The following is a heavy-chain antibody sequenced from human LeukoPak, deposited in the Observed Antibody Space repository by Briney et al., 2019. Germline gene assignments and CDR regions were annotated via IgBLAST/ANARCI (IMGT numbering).Heavy chain of an antibody. Sequence: SVRVSCAASGGTFSSYAISCVRQAPGQGLEWMGGITPIFGTTNYAEKFQDRVTITSDKSTSTAYMELSSVRSEDTAVYYCARVVGLTGYSSSWYSGYYYYMDVWGKGTPVTVSS. CDR3: ARVVGLTGYSSSWYSGYYYYMDV. J-gene: IGHJ6*03. D-gene: IGHD6-13*01. CDR1: GGTFSSYA. CDR2: ITPIFGTT. V-gene: IGHV1-69*06.